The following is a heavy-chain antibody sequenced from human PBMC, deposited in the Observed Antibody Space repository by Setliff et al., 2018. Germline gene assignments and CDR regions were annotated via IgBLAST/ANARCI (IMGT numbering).Heavy chain of an antibody. CDR3: ARALGATITHFDY. CDR2: INPSGGST. D-gene: IGHD1-26*01. Sequence: ASVKVSCKTSGYTFSKNYMHWVRQAPGQGPEWMGIINPSGGSTSYAQKFQGRVTMTRDTSISTAYMELSRLRSDDTAVYYCARALGATITHFDYWGQGTLVTVSS. V-gene: IGHV1-46*01. J-gene: IGHJ4*02. CDR1: GYTFSKNY.